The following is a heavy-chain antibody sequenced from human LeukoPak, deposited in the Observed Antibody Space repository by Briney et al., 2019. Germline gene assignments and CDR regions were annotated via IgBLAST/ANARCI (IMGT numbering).Heavy chain of an antibody. CDR3: ARDGGWYQLLRWFAP. CDR1: GYTFTDYY. CDR2: VNPNSGGT. D-gene: IGHD2-2*01. Sequence: ASVKVSCKASGYTFTDYYIHWVRRAPGQGLEWMGLVNPNSGGTNYAQKFQGRVTMTRDTSTAYMEPSRLRSDDTAVYYRARDGGWYQLLRWFAPWGQGTLVTVSS. J-gene: IGHJ5*02. V-gene: IGHV1-2*02.